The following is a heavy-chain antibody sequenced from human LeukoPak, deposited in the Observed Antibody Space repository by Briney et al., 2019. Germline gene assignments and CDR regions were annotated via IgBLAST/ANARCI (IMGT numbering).Heavy chain of an antibody. V-gene: IGHV1-46*01. CDR1: GYTFTSYF. D-gene: IGHD2-2*01. J-gene: IGHJ4*02. Sequence: ASVKVSCKASGYTFTSYFMDWVRQAPGQGLEWLGIINAGDGSTNYAQKFQGRVTMTRDTSTNTLYMELSSLRSEDTAVYYCVGGFSSSSRYYFDYWGQGTLVTVSS. CDR3: VGGFSSSSRYYFDY. CDR2: INAGDGST.